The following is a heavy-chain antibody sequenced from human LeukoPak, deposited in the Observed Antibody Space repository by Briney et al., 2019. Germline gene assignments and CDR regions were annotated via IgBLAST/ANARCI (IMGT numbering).Heavy chain of an antibody. Sequence: ASVKVSCKASGYTFTGYYMHWVRQAPGQGLEWMGWINPNSGGTNYAQKFQGRVTMTRDTSISTAYMELSRLRSDDTAVYYCASLGSYYDSSGYYYHGTGGAFDIWGQGTMVTVSS. CDR1: GYTFTGYY. V-gene: IGHV1-2*02. D-gene: IGHD3-22*01. CDR3: ASLGSYYDSSGYYYHGTGGAFDI. CDR2: INPNSGGT. J-gene: IGHJ3*02.